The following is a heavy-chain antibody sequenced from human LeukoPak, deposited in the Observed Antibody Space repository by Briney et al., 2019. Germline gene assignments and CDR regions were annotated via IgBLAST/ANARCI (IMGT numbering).Heavy chain of an antibody. CDR2: INHSRST. V-gene: IGHV4-34*01. CDR3: ARKVPEGIRRDYFDY. J-gene: IGHJ4*02. Sequence: SETLSLTGAVYGGSISGYYWSWIRPPPGQGREWIGGINHSRSTNYNPSLKSRVSISVDTSKNQFSLKLSSVTAADTAVYYCARKVPEGIRRDYFDYWGQGTLVTVSS. D-gene: IGHD1-14*01. CDR1: GGSISGYY.